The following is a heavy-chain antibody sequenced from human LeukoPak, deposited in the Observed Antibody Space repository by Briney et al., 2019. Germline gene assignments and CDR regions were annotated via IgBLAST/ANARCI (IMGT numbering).Heavy chain of an antibody. D-gene: IGHD1-26*01. Sequence: SETLSLTCSVSDGSINSYYWNWIRRPPGKGLEWIGYIYYNGNTNYSPSLKSRVTMSVDTSKNLFSLKVSSVAAADTAVYYCARGRSNYYGMDVWGQGTTVTVSS. CDR3: ARGRSNYYGMDV. CDR2: IYYNGNT. J-gene: IGHJ6*02. V-gene: IGHV4-59*01. CDR1: DGSINSYY.